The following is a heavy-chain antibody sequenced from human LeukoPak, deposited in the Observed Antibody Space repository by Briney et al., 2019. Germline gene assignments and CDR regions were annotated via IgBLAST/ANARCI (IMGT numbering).Heavy chain of an antibody. Sequence: GGSLRLSCAASGFTVSSNYMSWVRQAPVKGLEWVSVIYSGGSTYYADSVKGRFTISRHNSKNTLYLQMNSLRAEDTAVYYCARALSIAAAGPNWFDPWGQGTLVTVSS. J-gene: IGHJ5*02. D-gene: IGHD6-13*01. CDR2: IYSGGST. V-gene: IGHV3-53*04. CDR3: ARALSIAAAGPNWFDP. CDR1: GFTVSSNY.